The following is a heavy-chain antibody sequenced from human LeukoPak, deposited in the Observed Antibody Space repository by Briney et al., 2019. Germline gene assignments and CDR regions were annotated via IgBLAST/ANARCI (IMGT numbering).Heavy chain of an antibody. Sequence: GESLKISCKGSGYTFSNYWIGWVRQMPGKGLESVGITYPRDSDTRYSPSFEGQVTISADKSISTAYLQWNSLKASDTGMYYCARLDCSSDRCGRDDDAFDVWGQGTMVTVSS. CDR1: GYTFSNYW. V-gene: IGHV5-51*01. CDR2: TYPRDSDT. CDR3: ARLDCSSDRCGRDDDAFDV. J-gene: IGHJ3*01. D-gene: IGHD6-19*01.